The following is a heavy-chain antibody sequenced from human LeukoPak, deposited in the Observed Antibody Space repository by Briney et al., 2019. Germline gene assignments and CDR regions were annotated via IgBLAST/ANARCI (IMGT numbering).Heavy chain of an antibody. Sequence: GGSLRLSCAASGFTFSSYSMNWVRQAPGKGLEWVSYISSSSSTIYYADSVKGRFALSRDNSKNTLYLQMNSLRTEDTAVYYCARDSDYYDSSGILDYWGQGTLVTVSS. CDR2: ISSSSSTI. V-gene: IGHV3-48*01. D-gene: IGHD3-22*01. CDR3: ARDSDYYDSSGILDY. J-gene: IGHJ4*02. CDR1: GFTFSSYS.